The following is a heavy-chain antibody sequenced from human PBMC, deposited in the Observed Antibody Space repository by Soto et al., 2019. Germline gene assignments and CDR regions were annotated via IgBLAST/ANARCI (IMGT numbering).Heavy chain of an antibody. CDR3: ARSSRQTTAIPLAPDY. V-gene: IGHV3-23*01. J-gene: IGHJ4*02. D-gene: IGHD2-2*02. CDR1: GFTVSSYA. CDR2: ISGSGGST. Sequence: QPGGSLRLSCAASGFTVSSYAMSWVRQAPGKGLEWVSAISGSGGSTYYADSVKGRFTISRDNSKNTLYLQMNSLRAEDTAVYYCARSSRQTTAIPLAPDYWGQGTLVTVSS.